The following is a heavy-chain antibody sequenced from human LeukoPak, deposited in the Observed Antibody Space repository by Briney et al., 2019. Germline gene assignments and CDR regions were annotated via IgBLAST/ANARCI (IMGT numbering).Heavy chain of an antibody. CDR2: LYVNGSP. CDR1: GGSISSGSYY. Sequence: SETLSLTCTVSGGSISSGSYYWSWIRQSAGKGLEYIGRLYVNGSPNSNPSLKSRVTMSLDTSKNQFSLKMTSVTAADSAIYFCARMPVPIHDAFDIWGQGTAVMVSS. J-gene: IGHJ3*02. D-gene: IGHD2-2*01. V-gene: IGHV4-61*02. CDR3: ARMPVPIHDAFDI.